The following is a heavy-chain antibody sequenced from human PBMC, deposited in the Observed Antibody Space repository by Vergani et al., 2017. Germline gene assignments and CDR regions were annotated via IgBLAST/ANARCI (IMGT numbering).Heavy chain of an antibody. D-gene: IGHD1-1*01. CDR3: ARDRDGVKNWNPYFYYYMDV. Sequence: QVQLVQSGAEVKKPGSSVKVSCKASGYTFTSYGISWVRQAPGQGLEWMGWISAYNGNTNYAQKLQGRVTMTTDTSTSTAYMELRSLRSDDTAVYYCARDRDGVKNWNPYFYYYMDVWGKGTTVTVSS. CDR2: ISAYNGNT. J-gene: IGHJ6*03. CDR1: GYTFTSYG. V-gene: IGHV1-18*04.